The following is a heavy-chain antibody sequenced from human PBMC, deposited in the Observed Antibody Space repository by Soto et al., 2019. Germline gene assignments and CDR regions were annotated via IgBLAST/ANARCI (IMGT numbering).Heavy chain of an antibody. J-gene: IGHJ4*02. CDR1: GFTFSDFG. V-gene: IGHV3-33*01. CDR3: TRDQRLNFFDS. D-gene: IGHD3-16*01. Sequence: GGSLRLSCAASGFTFSDFGMHWVRQAPGKGLEWLAVIWYDGSHQYYADSVKGRFTISRDYSKSTLYLQMSSLRAEDTAVYYCTRDQRLNFFDSWGQGT. CDR2: IWYDGSHQ.